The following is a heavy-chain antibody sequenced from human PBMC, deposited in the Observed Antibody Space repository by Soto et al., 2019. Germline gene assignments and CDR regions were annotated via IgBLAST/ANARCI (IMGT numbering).Heavy chain of an antibody. D-gene: IGHD1-1*01. J-gene: IGHJ6*02. Sequence: GGSLRLSCAASGFTFSSYGMHWVRQAPGKGLEWVALISYDGSNKYYADSVKGRFTISRDNSKNTLYLQMNSLRAEDTAVHYCAKDLRVGTYYGMDVWGQGTTVTVSS. CDR1: GFTFSSYG. CDR3: AKDLRVGTYYGMDV. CDR2: ISYDGSNK. V-gene: IGHV3-30*18.